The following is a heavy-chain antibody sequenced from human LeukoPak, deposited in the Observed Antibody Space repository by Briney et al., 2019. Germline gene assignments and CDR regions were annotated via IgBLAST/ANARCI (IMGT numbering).Heavy chain of an antibody. CDR1: GFTFSSYA. CDR2: ISGSGGST. V-gene: IGHV3-23*01. J-gene: IGHJ5*02. Sequence: GGSLRLSCAAPGFTFSSYAMSWVRQAPGKGLEWVSAISGSGGSTYYADSVKGRFTISRDNSTNTLYLQMNSLRAEDTAVYYCAKDRPRTYYYDSSGDWFDPWGQGTLVTVSS. D-gene: IGHD3-22*01. CDR3: AKDRPRTYYYDSSGDWFDP.